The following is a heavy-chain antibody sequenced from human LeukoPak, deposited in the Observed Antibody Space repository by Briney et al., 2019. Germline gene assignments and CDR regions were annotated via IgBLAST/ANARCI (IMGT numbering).Heavy chain of an antibody. V-gene: IGHV3-21*01. Sequence: GGSLRLSCAASGFTFSSYSMNWVRQAPGKGLEWVSSISSSSSYIYYADSVKGRFTISRDNAKNSLYLQMNSLRAEDTAVYYCARGPLAAAGDYWGQGPLVTVSS. J-gene: IGHJ4*02. D-gene: IGHD6-13*01. CDR3: ARGPLAAAGDY. CDR2: ISSSSSYI. CDR1: GFTFSSYS.